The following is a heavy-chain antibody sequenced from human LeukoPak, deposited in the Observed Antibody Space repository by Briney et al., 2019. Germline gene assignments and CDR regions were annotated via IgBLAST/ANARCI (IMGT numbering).Heavy chain of an antibody. D-gene: IGHD3-10*01. V-gene: IGHV5-51*01. CDR3: ARLYGSGGYYLYYYYYMDV. J-gene: IGHJ6*03. CDR1: GYSFTSYW. CDR2: IYPGDSDT. Sequence: GESLKISCKGSGYSFTSYWIGWVRQMPGKGLEWMGIIYPGDSDTRYSPSFQGQVTISADKSISTAYLQWSSLKASDTAMYYCARLYGSGGYYLYYYYYMDVWGKGTTVTVSS.